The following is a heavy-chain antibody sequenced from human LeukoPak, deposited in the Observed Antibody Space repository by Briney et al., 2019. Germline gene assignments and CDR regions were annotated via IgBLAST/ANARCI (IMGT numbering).Heavy chain of an antibody. J-gene: IGHJ4*02. CDR1: GCTFSHHW. V-gene: IGHV3-7*01. CDR3: ARLNWNYADY. CDR2: IKEDGSEK. D-gene: IGHD3-3*01. Sequence: GGSLRLSCTASGCTFSHHWMTWVRQAPGKGLEWVANIKEDGSEKDYVDSVKGRFTISRDNGKNSLYLQMNSLRGEDTAVYYCARLNWNYADYWGQGTLVTVST.